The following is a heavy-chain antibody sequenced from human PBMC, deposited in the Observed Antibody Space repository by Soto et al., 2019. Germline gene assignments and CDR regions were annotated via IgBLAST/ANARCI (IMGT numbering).Heavy chain of an antibody. V-gene: IGHV4-34*01. D-gene: IGHD1-7*01. J-gene: IGHJ4*02. Sequence: LSLTCTVSGGSISSYYWNWIRQPPEKGLEWIGDINHSGSTNYHPSLKSRATISVDTSKNQFSLKLSSVTAADTALYYCARGRGGGTTTNFDYWGQGTLVTVSS. CDR2: INHSGST. CDR3: ARGRGGGTTTNFDY. CDR1: GGSISSYY.